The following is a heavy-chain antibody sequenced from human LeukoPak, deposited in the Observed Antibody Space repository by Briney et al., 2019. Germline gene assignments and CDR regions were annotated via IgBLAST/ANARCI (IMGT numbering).Heavy chain of an antibody. CDR1: GYSFTSYW. V-gene: IGHV5-51*01. CDR3: ARQAYDFWSGYYTFYFDY. Sequence: GESLKISCKGSGYSFTSYWIGWVRQMPGKGLEWMGIIYPGDSDTRYSPSFQGQVTISADKSISTAYLQWSSLKASDTAMYYCARQAYDFWSGYYTFYFDYWGQGTLVTVSS. D-gene: IGHD3-3*01. CDR2: IYPGDSDT. J-gene: IGHJ4*02.